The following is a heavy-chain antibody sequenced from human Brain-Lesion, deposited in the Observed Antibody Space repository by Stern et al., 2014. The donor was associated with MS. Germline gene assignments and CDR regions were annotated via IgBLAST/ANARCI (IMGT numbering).Heavy chain of an antibody. Sequence: EVQLVESGAEVKKPGESLKIYCKASGNIFTNYWIGWVRQMPGKGLEWMGIIYPGDSDTKYSPSFQGQVTISADKSISTAYLQWSSLKASDTAMYYCARGGQLLNYYFDYWGQGTLVTVSS. CDR1: GNIFTNYW. J-gene: IGHJ4*02. D-gene: IGHD2-2*01. V-gene: IGHV5-51*03. CDR2: IYPGDSDT. CDR3: ARGGQLLNYYFDY.